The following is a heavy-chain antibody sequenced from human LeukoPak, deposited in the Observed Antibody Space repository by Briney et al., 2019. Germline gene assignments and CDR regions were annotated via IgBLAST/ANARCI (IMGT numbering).Heavy chain of an antibody. CDR3: ARVPGYSYGYFDH. D-gene: IGHD5-18*01. J-gene: IGHJ4*02. V-gene: IGHV4-39*01. Sequence: SETLSLTCTVSGGSISSSSYYWGWIRQPPGKGLEWIGSIYYSGSTYYNPSLKRRVTISVDTSKNQFSLKLSSVTAADTAVYYCARVPGYSYGYFDHWGQGTLVTVSS. CDR2: IYYSGST. CDR1: GGSISSSSYY.